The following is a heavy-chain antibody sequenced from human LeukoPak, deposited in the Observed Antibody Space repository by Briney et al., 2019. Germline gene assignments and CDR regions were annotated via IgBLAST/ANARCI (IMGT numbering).Heavy chain of an antibody. CDR3: AGQGYDSSGYYDHYYYYYGMDV. J-gene: IGHJ6*02. V-gene: IGHV3-11*01. D-gene: IGHD3-22*01. CDR1: GFTLSDYY. Sequence: GGSLRLSCAASGFTLSDYYMSWIRQAPGKGLEWVSYISSSGSTIYYADSVKGRFTISRDNSKNTLYLQMNSLRAEDAAVYYCAGQGYDSSGYYDHYYYYYGMDVWGQGTTVTVSS. CDR2: ISSSGSTI.